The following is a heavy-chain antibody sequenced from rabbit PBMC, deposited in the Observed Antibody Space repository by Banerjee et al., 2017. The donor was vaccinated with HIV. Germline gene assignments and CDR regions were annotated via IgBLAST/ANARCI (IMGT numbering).Heavy chain of an antibody. CDR3: ARREGGGSFNL. V-gene: IGHV1S36*01. CDR1: GSDISKYA. J-gene: IGHJ4*01. CDR2: ITASGDNT. D-gene: IGHD1-1*01. Sequence: QEQLKETGGGLVQPGGSLTLTCTASGSDISKYAISWVRQAPGKGLEYIGWITASGDNTYYANWAKSRSTISKTSTTVDLKMTSLTAADTATYFCARREGGGSFNLWGPGTLSPS.